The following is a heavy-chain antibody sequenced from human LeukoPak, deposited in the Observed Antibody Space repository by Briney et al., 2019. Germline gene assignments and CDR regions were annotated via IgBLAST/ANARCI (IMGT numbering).Heavy chain of an antibody. D-gene: IGHD2-21*01. CDR3: ARETSHCGGDCYDY. J-gene: IGHJ4*02. Sequence: GGSLRLSCAASGFTFSTYWMHWVRQAPGKGLVWVSRINSDESSTTYADSVKGRFTISRDDAKNSVYLQLNSLRAEDTALYYCARETSHCGGDCYDYWGQGTLVTVSS. V-gene: IGHV3-74*01. CDR1: GFTFSTYW. CDR2: INSDESST.